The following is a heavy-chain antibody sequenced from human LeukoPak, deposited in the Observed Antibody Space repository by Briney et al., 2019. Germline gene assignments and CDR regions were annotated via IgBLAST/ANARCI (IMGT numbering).Heavy chain of an antibody. D-gene: IGHD5-18*01. CDR2: INHSGST. J-gene: IGHJ5*02. CDR3: ARDVQLWFTRRHNWFDP. V-gene: IGHV4-34*01. Sequence: PSETLSLTCAVYGGSFTDYYWAWIRQPPGKGLECIGEINHSGSTNYNPSLKSRVTISVDTSKKQFSLKLSSVTAADTAVYYCARDVQLWFTRRHNWFDPWGQGTLVTVSS. CDR1: GGSFTDYY.